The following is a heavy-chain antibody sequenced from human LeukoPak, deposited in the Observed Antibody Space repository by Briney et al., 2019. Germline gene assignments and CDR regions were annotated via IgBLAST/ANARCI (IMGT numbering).Heavy chain of an antibody. CDR3: ARHGIAAAGTLLGY. V-gene: IGHV3-23*01. Sequence: GGSLRLSCAASGFTFSSYAMSWVRQAPGKGLGWVSAISGSGGSTYYADSVKGWFTISRDNSKNTLYLQMNSLRAEDTAVYYCARHGIAAAGTLLGYWGRGTLVTVSS. D-gene: IGHD6-13*01. CDR1: GFTFSSYA. J-gene: IGHJ4*02. CDR2: ISGSGGST.